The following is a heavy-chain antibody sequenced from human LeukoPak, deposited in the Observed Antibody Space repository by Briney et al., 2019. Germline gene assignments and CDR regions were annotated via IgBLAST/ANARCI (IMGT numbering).Heavy chain of an antibody. CDR3: ARDAGGGYDSYGLDV. CDR2: LHPGGRT. D-gene: IGHD5-12*01. Sequence: SGGSLRLSCAVSGLTVNSNYMSWVRQAPGQGLEWVSLLHPGGRTYYADSVKGRFTIFRDNAENTLHLQMDSLRVEDTAVYYCARDAGGGYDSYGLDVWAKGPRSPSP. V-gene: IGHV3-53*05. CDR1: GLTVNSNY. J-gene: IGHJ6*02.